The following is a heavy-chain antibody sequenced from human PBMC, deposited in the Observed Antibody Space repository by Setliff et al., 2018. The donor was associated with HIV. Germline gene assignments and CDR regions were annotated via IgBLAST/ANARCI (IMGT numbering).Heavy chain of an antibody. CDR2: IYSTGST. J-gene: IGHJ4*02. CDR1: GGSINSGSNY. V-gene: IGHV4-61*02. Sequence: SETLSLTCAVSGGSINSGSNYWNWIRQPAGKGLEWIGRIYSTGSTNYNPSLKSRVTISVDTSKNQFSLKLSPVTAADTAVYYCASGPYCSNGVCRDWVWFFDYWGQGKVVTVSS. D-gene: IGHD2-8*01. CDR3: ASGPYCSNGVCRDWVWFFDY.